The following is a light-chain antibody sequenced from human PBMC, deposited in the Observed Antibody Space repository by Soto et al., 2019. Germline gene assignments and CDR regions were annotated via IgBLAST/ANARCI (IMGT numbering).Light chain of an antibody. CDR1: SSDVGGYNY. V-gene: IGLV2-8*01. CDR2: EVT. Sequence: QSVLTQPRSASGSPGQSITISCTGTSSDVGGYNYVSWYQQHPAKAPKLVIYEVTKRPSGVPDRVSASKSGNTASLTVSGLRAEDEADYYCSSYAGSNNFVFGSGTKVTVL. CDR3: SSYAGSNNFV. J-gene: IGLJ1*01.